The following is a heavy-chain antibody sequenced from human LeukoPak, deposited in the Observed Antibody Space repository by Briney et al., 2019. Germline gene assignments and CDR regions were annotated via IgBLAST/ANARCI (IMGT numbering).Heavy chain of an antibody. CDR1: GFTFSSYW. CDR2: ISGSGGST. D-gene: IGHD6-19*01. Sequence: GYLRLSCAASGFTFSSYWMSWVRQAPGTGLEWVSVISGSGGSTYYADSVKGRFTISRDNSKNTLYLQMNSLRAEDTAVYYCAPSSSGWRNWFDPWGQGTLVTVSS. CDR3: APSSSGWRNWFDP. J-gene: IGHJ5*02. V-gene: IGHV3-23*01.